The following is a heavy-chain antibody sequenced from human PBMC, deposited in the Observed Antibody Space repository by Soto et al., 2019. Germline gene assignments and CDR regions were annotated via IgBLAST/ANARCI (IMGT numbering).Heavy chain of an antibody. CDR1: GFTFSNFA. V-gene: IGHV3-23*01. Sequence: PGGSLRLSCAASGFTFSNFAMSWVRQAPGEGLEWVSGISSVGGATNYADSVKGRFTISRDNSKNTVYLQMNSLRAEDTAVYFCAKAKDSSSWYPVYFQHWGQGTLVTVSS. J-gene: IGHJ1*01. CDR2: ISSVGGAT. D-gene: IGHD6-13*01. CDR3: AKAKDSSSWYPVYFQH.